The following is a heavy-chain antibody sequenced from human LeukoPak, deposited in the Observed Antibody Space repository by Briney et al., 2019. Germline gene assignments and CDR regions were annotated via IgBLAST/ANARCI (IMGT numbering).Heavy chain of an antibody. V-gene: IGHV3-30*04. CDR2: ISYDGSNK. CDR1: GFTFSSYA. CDR3: AKVRWDNSGWYYLDS. J-gene: IGHJ4*02. D-gene: IGHD6-19*01. Sequence: GGSLRLSCAASGFTFSSYAMHWVRQAPGKGLEWVAVISYDGSNKYYADSVKGRFTTSRDNSKSTLLLQMNSLRAEDTAVYYCAKVRWDNSGWYYLDSWGQGTLVTVSS.